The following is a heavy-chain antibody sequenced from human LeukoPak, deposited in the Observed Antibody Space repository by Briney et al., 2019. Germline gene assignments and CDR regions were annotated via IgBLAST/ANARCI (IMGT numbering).Heavy chain of an antibody. J-gene: IGHJ4*02. D-gene: IGHD4-11*01. CDR3: AKAYPDYPPVVFDY. CDR1: GFTFSNYG. Sequence: GGSLRLSCAASGFTFSNYGMHWVRQAPGKGLEWVAVISFDGNDEYYADSVKGRFTISRDKSKNTLYLQMTSLGTEDTAVYYCAKAYPDYPPVVFDYWGQGTLVTVSS. V-gene: IGHV3-30*18. CDR2: ISFDGNDE.